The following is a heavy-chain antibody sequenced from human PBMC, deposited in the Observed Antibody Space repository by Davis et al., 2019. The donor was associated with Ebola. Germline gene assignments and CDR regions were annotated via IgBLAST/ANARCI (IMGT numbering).Heavy chain of an antibody. V-gene: IGHV4-34*01. J-gene: IGHJ2*01. CDR1: GGSFSGYY. Sequence: SETLSLTCAVYGGSFSGYYWSWIRQPPGKGLEWIGEINHSGSTNYNPSLKSRVTISVDTSKNQFSLKLRSVTAADTAVYYCARDYYDSSGYLWYFDLWGRGTLVTVSS. D-gene: IGHD3-22*01. CDR2: INHSGST. CDR3: ARDYYDSSGYLWYFDL.